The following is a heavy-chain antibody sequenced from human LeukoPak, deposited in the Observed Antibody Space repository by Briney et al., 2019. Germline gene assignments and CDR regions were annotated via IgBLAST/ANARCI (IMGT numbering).Heavy chain of an antibody. D-gene: IGHD5-18*01. V-gene: IGHV3-23*01. CDR2: IGGSGGST. Sequence: PGGSLRLSCAASGLTFSSYATSWVRQAPGKGLEWVSAIGGSGGSTYYADSVKGRFTISRDNSKNTLYLQMNSLRAEDTAVYYGAKGDTYFDYWGQGTLVTVSS. J-gene: IGHJ4*01. CDR1: GLTFSSYA. CDR3: AKGDTYFDY.